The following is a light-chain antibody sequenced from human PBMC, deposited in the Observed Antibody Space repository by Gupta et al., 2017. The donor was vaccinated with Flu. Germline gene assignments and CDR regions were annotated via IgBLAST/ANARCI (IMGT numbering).Light chain of an antibody. CDR1: QSISSY. J-gene: IGKJ4*01. Sequence: EMTQSLTPLFACVGDRVTITCRASQSISSYLNWYQQKPGKAPKLLIYAASSLQSGVPSRFSGSGSGTDFTLTISSLQSEDFATYYCQQYYSTPLTFGQGTKVEIK. CDR2: AAS. V-gene: IGKV1-39*01. CDR3: QQYYSTPLT.